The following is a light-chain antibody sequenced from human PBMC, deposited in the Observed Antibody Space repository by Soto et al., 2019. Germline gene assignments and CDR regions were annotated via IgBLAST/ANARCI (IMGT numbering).Light chain of an antibody. CDR2: DAS. CDR1: QSVRSKY. V-gene: IGKV3-20*01. Sequence: DIELTQSPCTLSLSPGERATLSCRASQSVRSKYLAWYQQKPGQAPRFLIYDASNRAAGIPDRFSGSGSGTDFTLTISSLEPEDIAVYYCQQYDSSPLTFGGGTKVEIK. J-gene: IGKJ4*01. CDR3: QQYDSSPLT.